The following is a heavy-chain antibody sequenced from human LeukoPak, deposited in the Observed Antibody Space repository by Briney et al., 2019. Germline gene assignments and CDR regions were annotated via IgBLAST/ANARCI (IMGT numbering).Heavy chain of an antibody. D-gene: IGHD5-18*01. CDR2: INPSSGTT. Sequence: ASVRVSCKASGYTFTGCYLHWVRQAPGPGHELMGWINPSSGTTNSAQKFQGRVAMTRDTSIYTAYMELSGLRSDDTAVYYCARGPPTALVFDYWGQGALVTVSS. J-gene: IGHJ4*02. CDR1: GYTFTGCY. CDR3: ARGPPTALVFDY. V-gene: IGHV1-2*02.